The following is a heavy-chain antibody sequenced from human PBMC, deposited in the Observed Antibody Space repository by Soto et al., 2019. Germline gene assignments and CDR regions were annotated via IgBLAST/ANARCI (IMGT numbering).Heavy chain of an antibody. CDR1: GYSFTSYW. CDR2: IDPSDSYT. Sequence: GESLKISCKVSGYSFTSYWISWVRQMPGQGLEWMGRIDPSDSYTNYSPSFQGHVTISADKSISTAYLQWSSLKASDTAMYYCARQLPLYSSSWTYYYGMDVWGQGTTVTVSS. D-gene: IGHD6-13*01. CDR3: ARQLPLYSSSWTYYYGMDV. J-gene: IGHJ6*02. V-gene: IGHV5-10-1*01.